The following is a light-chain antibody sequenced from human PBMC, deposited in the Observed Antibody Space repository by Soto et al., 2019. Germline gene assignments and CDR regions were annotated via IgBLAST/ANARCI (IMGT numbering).Light chain of an antibody. CDR1: QSVSSSY. CDR3: QQYGSSIT. V-gene: IGKV3-20*01. J-gene: IGKJ5*01. CDR2: GAS. Sequence: EIVLAQSPGTVSLSPGERATLSCRASQSVSSSYLAWYQQKPGQAPRLLIYGASSRATGIPDRFSGSGSGTDFTLTISRLEPEDFAVYYCQQYGSSITCGQGTRLEIK.